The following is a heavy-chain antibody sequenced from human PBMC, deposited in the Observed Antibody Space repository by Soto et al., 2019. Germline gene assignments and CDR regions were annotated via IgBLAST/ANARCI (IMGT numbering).Heavy chain of an antibody. D-gene: IGHD3-16*01. Sequence: VKVSCEASPYTFSEFHINCLREASGQGPEWMGWMNAKSGDTFFAQRFQGKFNMTWDTSLSTAYMEVGSLTSDDTAMYYCARGNPFNYAGFDVWGQGTTVTVSS. V-gene: IGHV1-8*01. CDR1: PYTFSEFH. J-gene: IGHJ6*02. CDR3: ARGNPFNYAGFDV. CDR2: MNAKSGDT.